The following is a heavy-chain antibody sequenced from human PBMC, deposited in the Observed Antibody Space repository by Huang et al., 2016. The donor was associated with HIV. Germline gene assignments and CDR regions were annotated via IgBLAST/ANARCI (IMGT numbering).Heavy chain of an antibody. Sequence: QLQLQESGPGLVKPSDTLSLNCTISGGSIKSRNYYWGGVRQAPGKGLEWIGDIYYSGSPYYNPSLRSRVSLSVDTSKNQVTLKVIAVIAADTAVYYCARRQGSGYYFYFDYWGRGIPVTVSA. V-gene: IGHV4-39*01. D-gene: IGHD3-22*01. CDR2: IYYSGSP. CDR1: GGSIKSRNYY. CDR3: ARRQGSGYYFYFDY. J-gene: IGHJ4*02.